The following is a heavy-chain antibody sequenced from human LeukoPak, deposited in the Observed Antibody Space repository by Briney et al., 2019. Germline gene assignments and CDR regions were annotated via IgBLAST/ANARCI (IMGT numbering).Heavy chain of an antibody. V-gene: IGHV1-18*01. CDR3: AREQSPSYCSSTSCANNWFDP. D-gene: IGHD2-2*01. J-gene: IGHJ5*02. CDR2: ISAYNGNT. Sequence: ASVKVSCKASGYTFTSYGISWVRQAPGQGLEWMGWISAYNGNTNYAQKLQGRVTMTTDTSTSTAYMKLRSLRSDDTAVYYCAREQSPSYCSSTSCANNWFDPWGQGTLVTVSS. CDR1: GYTFTSYG.